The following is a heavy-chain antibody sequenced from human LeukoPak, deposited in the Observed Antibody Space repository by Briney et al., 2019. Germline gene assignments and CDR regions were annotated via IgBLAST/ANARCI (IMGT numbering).Heavy chain of an antibody. CDR2: ISSSSSTI. CDR1: GFTFSSYS. J-gene: IGHJ4*02. V-gene: IGHV3-48*04. CDR3: ARLQKNDY. Sequence: GGSLRLSCAASGFTFSSYSMNWVRQAPGEGLEWVSYISSSSSTIYYADSVKGRFTISRDNAKNSLYLQMNSLRAEDTAVYYCARLQKNDYWGQGTLVTVSS.